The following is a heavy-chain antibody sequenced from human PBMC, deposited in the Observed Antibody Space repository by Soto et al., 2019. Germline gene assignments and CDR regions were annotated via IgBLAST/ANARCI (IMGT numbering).Heavy chain of an antibody. J-gene: IGHJ4*02. D-gene: IGHD3-16*01. CDR2: IYWSDSK. V-gene: IGHV2-5*01. CDR1: GFSLTTDGEG. CDR3: IHRRRDAGPNGDY. Sequence: QITLKESGPTLVTPTQTLTLTCSFSGFSLTTDGEGAGWVRQPPGKALEWLALIYWSDSKRYSPSLKNRLTVTKDDSKNQVLLTMTNMDPVDTATYYCIHRRRDAGPNGDYWGQGTLVTVSS.